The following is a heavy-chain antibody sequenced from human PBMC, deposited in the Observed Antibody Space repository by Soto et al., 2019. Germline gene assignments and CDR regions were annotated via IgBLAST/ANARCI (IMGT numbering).Heavy chain of an antibody. J-gene: IGHJ6*02. CDR3: ASNLMPRTSFLYYYYYYGMDV. V-gene: IGHV3-33*01. Sequence: PVGSLRLSCAASGFTFSSYGMHWVRQAPGKGLEWVAVIWYDGSNKYYADSVKGRFTISRDNSKNTLYLQMNSLRAEDTAVYYCASNLMPRTSFLYYYYYYGMDVWGQGTTVTVSS. D-gene: IGHD2-2*01. CDR1: GFTFSSYG. CDR2: IWYDGSNK.